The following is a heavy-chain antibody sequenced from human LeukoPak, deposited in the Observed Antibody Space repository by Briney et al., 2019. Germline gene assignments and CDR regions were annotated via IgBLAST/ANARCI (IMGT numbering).Heavy chain of an antibody. J-gene: IGHJ3*02. V-gene: IGHV3-7*01. D-gene: IGHD1-26*01. CDR1: GFTFSSYW. Sequence: GGSLRLSCAASGFTFSSYWMSWVRQAPGKGLEWVANIKQDGSEKYYVDSVKGRFTISRDNAKNSLYLQMNSLRAEDTAVYYCATSIVGAKGAFDIWGQGTMVTVSS. CDR3: ATSIVGAKGAFDI. CDR2: IKQDGSEK.